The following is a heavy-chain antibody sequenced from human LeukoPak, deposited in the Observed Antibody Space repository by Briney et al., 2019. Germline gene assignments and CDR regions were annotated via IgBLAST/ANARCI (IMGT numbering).Heavy chain of an antibody. CDR3: ARDSSYYYDSSGYLPI. J-gene: IGHJ3*02. D-gene: IGHD3-22*01. Sequence: GASVKVSCKASGYTFTGYYMHWVRQAPGQGLEWMGWINPNSGGTNYAQKFQGRVTMTRDTSISTAYMELSRLRSDDTAVYYCARDSSYYYDSSGYLPIWGQGTMVTVSS. CDR2: INPNSGGT. CDR1: GYTFTGYY. V-gene: IGHV1-2*02.